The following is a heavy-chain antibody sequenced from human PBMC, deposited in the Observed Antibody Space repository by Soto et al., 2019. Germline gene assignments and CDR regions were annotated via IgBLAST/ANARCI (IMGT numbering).Heavy chain of an antibody. CDR3: ARERAWNYLYFHYYYYYGMDV. D-gene: IGHD1-7*01. V-gene: IGHV1-18*04. J-gene: IGHJ6*02. CDR2: ISPYNGNT. Sequence: GASVKVSCKASGYTFTSYGISWVRQAPGQGLEWMGWISPYNGNTSYAQKLQGRVTMTTDTSISTAYMELSSLRSEDTAVYYCARERAWNYLYFHYYYYYGMDVWGQGTTVTVSS. CDR1: GYTFTSYG.